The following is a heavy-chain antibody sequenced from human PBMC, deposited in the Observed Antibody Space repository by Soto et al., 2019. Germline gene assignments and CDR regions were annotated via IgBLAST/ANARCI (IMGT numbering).Heavy chain of an antibody. CDR2: IYYSGST. CDR1: GGSISSYY. D-gene: IGHD3-9*01. J-gene: IGHJ3*02. CDR3: ARHLDPPILTGYYKWNDAFDI. V-gene: IGHV4-59*08. Sequence: SETLSLTCTVSGGSISSYYWSWIRQPPGKGLEWIGYIYYSGSTNYNPSLKSRVTISVDTSKNQFSLKLSSVTAANTAVYYFARHLDPPILTGYYKWNDAFDIWGQGTMVTVSS.